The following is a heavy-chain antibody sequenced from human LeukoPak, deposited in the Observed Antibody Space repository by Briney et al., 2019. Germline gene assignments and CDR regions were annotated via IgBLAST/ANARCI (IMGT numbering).Heavy chain of an antibody. Sequence: GGSLGLSCTASGFTFGDHGLNWFRQAPGKGPEWVGFIRSKAYGGTAEYAASVKGRFTISRDDSENIAYVEMSSLKSEDTAVYYCARDLRAVAHDFDCWGQGTLVTVSS. D-gene: IGHD6-19*01. CDR1: GFTFGDHG. J-gene: IGHJ4*02. CDR2: IRSKAYGGTA. CDR3: ARDLRAVAHDFDC. V-gene: IGHV3-49*03.